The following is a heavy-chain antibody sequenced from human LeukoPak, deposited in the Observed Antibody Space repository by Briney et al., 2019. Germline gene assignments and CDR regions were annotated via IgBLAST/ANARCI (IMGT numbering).Heavy chain of an antibody. Sequence: SETLSLTCTVSAGSISNYYWSWIRQPPGKGLEWIGYISYSGSTNYNPSLKSRVTISVDTSKNQFSLKLSSVTAADTAVYYCARMGPAAGNSFEYRGQGTLVTVSS. CDR2: ISYSGST. CDR3: ARMGPAAGNSFEY. CDR1: AGSISNYY. J-gene: IGHJ4*02. D-gene: IGHD6-13*01. V-gene: IGHV4-59*08.